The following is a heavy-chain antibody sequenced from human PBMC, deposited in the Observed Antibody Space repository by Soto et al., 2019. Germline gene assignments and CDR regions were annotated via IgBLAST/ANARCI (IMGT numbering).Heavy chain of an antibody. Sequence: ASVKVSCKASGYTFTSYGISWVRQAPGQGLEWMGWISAYNGNTNYAQKLQGRVTMTTDTSTSTAYMELRSLRSDDTAVYYCARVIVVVPAAMDWFDPWGQGTLVTVPQ. CDR2: ISAYNGNT. CDR1: GYTFTSYG. CDR3: ARVIVVVPAAMDWFDP. D-gene: IGHD2-2*01. J-gene: IGHJ5*02. V-gene: IGHV1-18*01.